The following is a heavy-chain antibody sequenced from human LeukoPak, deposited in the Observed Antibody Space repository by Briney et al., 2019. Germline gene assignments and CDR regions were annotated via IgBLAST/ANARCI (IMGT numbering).Heavy chain of an antibody. J-gene: IGHJ2*01. CDR1: GFTFSDYH. CDR2: ISGSSTFT. D-gene: IGHD4-23*01. V-gene: IGHV3-11*03. Sequence: PGGSLRLSCAASGFTFSDYHMNWIRQAPGNGLEWISYISGSSTFTNYADSVKGRFTLSRDNAKNSLYLQMNSLTAEDTAVYYCARCYGGNSSVCYFDRWGSGTLVTVAS. CDR3: ARCYGGNSSVCYFDR.